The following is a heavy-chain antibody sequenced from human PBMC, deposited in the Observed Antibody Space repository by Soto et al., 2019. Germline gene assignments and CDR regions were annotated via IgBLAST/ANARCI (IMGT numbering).Heavy chain of an antibody. Sequence: GGSLRLSCAASGFTFSSYAMSWVRQAPGKGLEWVSVVSGSGGTTYYEDSVKGRFTISRDNSKNTLYLQMNSLRAEDTAVYYCAKGGQSQLPSGRCFDNWGQGTLVTVSS. CDR2: VSGSGGTT. D-gene: IGHD3-10*01. J-gene: IGHJ4*02. CDR3: AKGGQSQLPSGRCFDN. V-gene: IGHV3-23*01. CDR1: GFTFSSYA.